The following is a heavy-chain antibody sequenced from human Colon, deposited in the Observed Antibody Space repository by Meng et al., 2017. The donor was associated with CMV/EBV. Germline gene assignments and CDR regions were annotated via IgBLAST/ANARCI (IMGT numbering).Heavy chain of an antibody. J-gene: IGHJ3*02. Sequence: SETLSLTCAVYGESFSSYYWSWVRQPPGKGLEWIGELNHSGISNYNPSLKSRVTISVDTSKNQFSLKLSSVTAADTAVYYCARVRFGHLKGAFDIWGQGTMVTVSS. D-gene: IGHD3-3*01. V-gene: IGHV4-34*01. CDR3: ARVRFGHLKGAFDI. CDR1: GESFSSYY. CDR2: LNHSGIS.